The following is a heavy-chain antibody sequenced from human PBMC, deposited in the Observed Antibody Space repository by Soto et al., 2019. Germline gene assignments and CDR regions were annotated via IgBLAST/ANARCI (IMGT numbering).Heavy chain of an antibody. D-gene: IGHD3-22*01. V-gene: IGHV3-53*01. Sequence: PGGSVRLSCAASGFTVSSNYMSWVRQAPGKGLEWVSVIYSGGSTYYADSVKGRFTISRDNSKNTLYLQMNSLRAEDTAVYYCARDWVHYDSSGYYHYGMDVWGQGTTVTVSS. CDR1: GFTVSSNY. CDR2: IYSGGST. J-gene: IGHJ6*02. CDR3: ARDWVHYDSSGYYHYGMDV.